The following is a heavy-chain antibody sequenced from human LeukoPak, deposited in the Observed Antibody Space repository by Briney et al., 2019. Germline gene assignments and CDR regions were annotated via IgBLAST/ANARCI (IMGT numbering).Heavy chain of an antibody. Sequence: GGSLRLSCAASGFTFSRFWMGWVRQAPGKGLEWVANIKPDGSEKNYGDSVRGRFAISRDNARNSLYLQMNSLRAEDTAVYYCARENYFDYWGQGTLVTVSS. CDR3: ARENYFDY. CDR2: IKPDGSEK. CDR1: GFTFSRFW. V-gene: IGHV3-7*04. J-gene: IGHJ4*02.